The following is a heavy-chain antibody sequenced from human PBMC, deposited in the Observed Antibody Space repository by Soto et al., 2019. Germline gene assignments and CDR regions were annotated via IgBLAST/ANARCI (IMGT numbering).Heavy chain of an antibody. J-gene: IGHJ5*02. CDR2: IYYSGST. D-gene: IGHD4-17*01. Sequence: SETLSLTCTVSGGSISSSSYYWGRIRQPPGKGLEWIGSIYYSGSTYYNPSLKSRVTISVDTSKNQFSLKLSSVTAADTAVYYCARLPSNYYGDYPYASWFDTWGKGNLVTVSS. V-gene: IGHV4-39*01. CDR1: GGSISSSSYY. CDR3: ARLPSNYYGDYPYASWFDT.